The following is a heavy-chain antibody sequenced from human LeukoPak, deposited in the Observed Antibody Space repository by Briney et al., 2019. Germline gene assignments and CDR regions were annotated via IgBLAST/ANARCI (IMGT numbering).Heavy chain of an antibody. Sequence: GGSLRLSCAASGFTFSSYAMHWVRQAPGKGLEWVSSISSSSSYIYYADSVKGRFTISRDNAKNSLYLQMNSLRAEDTAVYYCARDHPYYYGSGSYYKPLDYWGQGTLVTVSS. V-gene: IGHV3-21*01. CDR2: ISSSSSYI. J-gene: IGHJ4*02. D-gene: IGHD3-10*01. CDR3: ARDHPYYYGSGSYYKPLDY. CDR1: GFTFSSYA.